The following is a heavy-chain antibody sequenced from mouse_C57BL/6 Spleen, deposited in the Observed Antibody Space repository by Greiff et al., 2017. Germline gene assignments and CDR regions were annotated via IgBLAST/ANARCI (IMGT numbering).Heavy chain of an antibody. CDR3: TRTTQATGAMDY. V-gene: IGHV1-15*01. J-gene: IGHJ4*01. Sequence: QVQLQQSGAELVRPGASVTLSCKASGYTFTGYEMHWVQQTPVHGLEWIGAIDPETGGTAYNQKFKGKAILTADKSSSTAYMELRSLTSEDSAVYCCTRTTQATGAMDYWGQGTSVTVSS. CDR2: IDPETGGT. CDR1: GYTFTGYE. D-gene: IGHD3-2*02.